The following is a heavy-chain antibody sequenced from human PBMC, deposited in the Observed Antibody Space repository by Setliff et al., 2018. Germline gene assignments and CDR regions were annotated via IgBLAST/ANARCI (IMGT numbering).Heavy chain of an antibody. Sequence: LSLTCTVSGGSISSSSYYWSWIRQPAGKGLEWIGRIHASGSTNYNPSLKSRVTISVDTSKNQFSLKLTSVTAADTAVYYCARRETYYNFWSGHYAYWGQGTLVTVSS. V-gene: IGHV4-61*02. CDR2: IHASGST. CDR1: GGSISSSSYY. J-gene: IGHJ4*02. D-gene: IGHD3-3*01. CDR3: ARRETYYNFWSGHYAY.